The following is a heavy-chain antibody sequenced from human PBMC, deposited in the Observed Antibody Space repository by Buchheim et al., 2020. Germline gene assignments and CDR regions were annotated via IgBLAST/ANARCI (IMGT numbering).Heavy chain of an antibody. CDR3: ARGVQRWLQLSGHIDY. V-gene: IGHV3-30*04. Sequence: QVQLVESGGGVVQPGRSLRLSCAASGFTFSSYAMHWVRQAPGKGLEWVAVISYDGSNKYYADSVKGRFTISRDNSKNTLSLQMNSLRAEDTAVYYCARGVQRWLQLSGHIDYWGQGTL. CDR1: GFTFSSYA. CDR2: ISYDGSNK. D-gene: IGHD5-24*01. J-gene: IGHJ4*02.